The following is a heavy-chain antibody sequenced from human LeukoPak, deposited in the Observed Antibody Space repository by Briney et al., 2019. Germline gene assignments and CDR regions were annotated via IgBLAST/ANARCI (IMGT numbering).Heavy chain of an antibody. Sequence: GGSLRLSCAASGFTFSNAWMSWVRQAPGKGLEWVGRIKSKTDGGTTDYAAPVKGRFTISRDDSKNTLYLQMNSLKTGDTAVYYCTTYYDFWSGYYMLHFDYRGQGTLVTVSS. D-gene: IGHD3-3*01. J-gene: IGHJ4*02. CDR1: GFTFSNAW. CDR3: TTYYDFWSGYYMLHFDY. CDR2: IKSKTDGGTT. V-gene: IGHV3-15*01.